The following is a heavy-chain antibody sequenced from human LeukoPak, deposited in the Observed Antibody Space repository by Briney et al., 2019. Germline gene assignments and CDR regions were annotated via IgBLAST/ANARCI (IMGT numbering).Heavy chain of an antibody. CDR2: MTSDTRTI. D-gene: IGHD3-3*01. V-gene: IGHV3-48*02. CDR3: ARSVEGSFGY. CDR1: GFKFSVYS. J-gene: IGHJ4*02. Sequence: GGSLRLSCAASGFKFSVYSMTWVRQAPGKGLEWVSYMTSDTRTIYYAVSVQGRFTISRDNAKNSVYLQMDSLRHEDTAVYYCARSVEGSFGYWGQGTLVTVSS.